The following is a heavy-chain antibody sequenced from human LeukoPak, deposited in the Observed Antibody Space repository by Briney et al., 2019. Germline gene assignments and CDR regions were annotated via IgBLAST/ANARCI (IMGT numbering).Heavy chain of an antibody. Sequence: GSLRLSCAASGFTFNKAWMSWVRLAPGKGLEWVGRIKNKGDGGTTDYAAPVKGRFTVSRDDSKSTLYLQMNSLKTEDTAVYYCTTSGTPFEYWGQGTLVTVSS. D-gene: IGHD3-10*01. CDR1: GFTFNKAW. CDR3: TTSGTPFEY. J-gene: IGHJ4*02. V-gene: IGHV3-15*01. CDR2: IKNKGDGGTT.